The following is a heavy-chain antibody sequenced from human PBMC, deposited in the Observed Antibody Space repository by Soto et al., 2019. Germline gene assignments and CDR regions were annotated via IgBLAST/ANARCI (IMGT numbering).Heavy chain of an antibody. CDR1: GFTFSSYS. V-gene: IGHV3-7*01. CDR2: IKEDGSET. Sequence: EVQLVESGGGLVQPGGSLRLSCAASGFTFSSYSMNWVRQAPGKGLEGVANIKEDGSETYYVDSVKGRFTISRDNAKNSLYLQMNSLGAGDTAVYYCVRGKSGSLWGQGTLVTVSS. CDR3: VRGKSGSL. D-gene: IGHD3-10*01. J-gene: IGHJ4*02.